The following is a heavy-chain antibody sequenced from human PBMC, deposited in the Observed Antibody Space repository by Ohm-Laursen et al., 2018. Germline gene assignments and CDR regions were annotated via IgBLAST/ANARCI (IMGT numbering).Heavy chain of an antibody. J-gene: IGHJ5*02. CDR2: TYYRSKWYN. V-gene: IGHV6-1*01. D-gene: IGHD2-15*01. Sequence: QTLSLTCAISGDSVSSNSAAWNWIRQSPSRGLEWLVRTYYRSKWYNDYAVSVKSRITINPDTSKNQFSLQLNSVTPEDTAVYYCARGDIVVVVAASSPLGWFDPWGQGTLVTVSS. CDR3: ARGDIVVVVAASSPLGWFDP. CDR1: GDSVSSNSAA.